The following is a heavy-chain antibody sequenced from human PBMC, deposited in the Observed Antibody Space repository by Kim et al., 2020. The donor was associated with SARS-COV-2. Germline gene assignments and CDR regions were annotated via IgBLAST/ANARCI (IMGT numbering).Heavy chain of an antibody. Sequence: GGSLRLSCAASGFTFSSYGMHWVRQAPGKGLEWVAVISYDGSNKYYADSVKGRFTISRDNSKNTLYLQMNSLRAEDTAVYYCAKDLRSTGVTRYYYYGM. V-gene: IGHV3-30*18. CDR3: AKDLRSTGVTRYYYYGM. D-gene: IGHD2-21*02. CDR1: GFTFSSYG. CDR2: ISYDGSNK. J-gene: IGHJ6*01.